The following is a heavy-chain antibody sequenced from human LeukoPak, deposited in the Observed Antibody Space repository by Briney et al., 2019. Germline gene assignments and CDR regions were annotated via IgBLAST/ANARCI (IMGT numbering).Heavy chain of an antibody. V-gene: IGHV1-8*01. Sequence: ASVKVSCKASGYTFTSYDINWVRQATGQGLEWMGWMNPNSGNTGYAQKFQGRVTMTRNTSISTAYMELSSLRSEDTAVYHCARDCSSSWYYWFDPWGQGTLVTVSS. CDR3: ARDCSSSWYYWFDP. CDR1: GYTFTSYD. CDR2: MNPNSGNT. J-gene: IGHJ5*02. D-gene: IGHD6-13*01.